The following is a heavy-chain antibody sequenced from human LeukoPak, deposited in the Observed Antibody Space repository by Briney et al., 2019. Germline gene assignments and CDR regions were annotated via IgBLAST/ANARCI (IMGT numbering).Heavy chain of an antibody. Sequence: QPGGSLRLSCAASGFTFSSYWMHWVRQAPGKGLVWVSRINSDGSSTSYADSVKGRFTISRDNAKNSLYLQMNSLRAEDTAVYYCARDLSYSSSWYNVEWKTQPDYWGQGTLVTVSS. CDR1: GFTFSSYW. D-gene: IGHD6-13*01. J-gene: IGHJ4*02. V-gene: IGHV3-74*01. CDR3: ARDLSYSSSWYNVEWKTQPDY. CDR2: INSDGSST.